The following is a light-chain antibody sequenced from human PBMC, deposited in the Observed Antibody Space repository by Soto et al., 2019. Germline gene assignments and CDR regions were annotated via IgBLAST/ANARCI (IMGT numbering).Light chain of an antibody. V-gene: IGKV1-5*03. J-gene: IGKJ3*01. CDR3: QHYDTYSGT. CDR2: RAS. Sequence: DIQMTQSPSTLSASVGDRVTITCRASQYVGNGLAWYQQKPGTAPKLLIYRASTLESGVPSRFSGSGSGSDFALTINSLQPDDFATYFCQHYDTYSGTFGPGTKVDIK. CDR1: QYVGNG.